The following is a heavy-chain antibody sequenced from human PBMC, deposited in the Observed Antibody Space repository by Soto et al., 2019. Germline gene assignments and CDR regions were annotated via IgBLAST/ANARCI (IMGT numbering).Heavy chain of an antibody. CDR3: AKSGSSGWYGWFDP. CDR1: GFSLRTSGGG. J-gene: IGHJ5*02. CDR2: SYWNDDK. D-gene: IGHD6-19*01. V-gene: IGHV2-5*01. Sequence: SGPTLVNPTQTFTLTCIFSGFSLRTSGGGVGWIRQPPGKALEWLGFSYWNDDKWYSPSLKSRLTITKGTSKNQVVLTITNMDPVDTATYYCAKSGSSGWYGWFDPWGQGTLVTVSS.